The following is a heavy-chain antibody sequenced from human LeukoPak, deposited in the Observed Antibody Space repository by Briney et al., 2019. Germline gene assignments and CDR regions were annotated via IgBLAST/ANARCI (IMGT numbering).Heavy chain of an antibody. Sequence: GGSLRLSCAASGFTFSSYWMSWVRQAPGKGLEWVANIKQDGSEKYYVDSVKGRFTISRDNAKNPLYLQMNSLRAEDTAVYYCARESGKGSGWLNYYYYGMDVWGQGTTVTVSS. D-gene: IGHD6-19*01. V-gene: IGHV3-7*01. CDR3: ARESGKGSGWLNYYYYGMDV. J-gene: IGHJ6*02. CDR1: GFTFSSYW. CDR2: IKQDGSEK.